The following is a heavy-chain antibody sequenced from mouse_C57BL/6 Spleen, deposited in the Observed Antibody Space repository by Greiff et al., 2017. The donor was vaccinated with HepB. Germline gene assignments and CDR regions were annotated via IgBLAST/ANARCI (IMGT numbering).Heavy chain of an antibody. Sequence: EVHLVESEGGLVQPGSSMKLSCTASGFTFSDYYMAWVRQVPEKGLEWVANINYDGSSTYYLDSLKSRFIISRDNATTILYLPMSSLKSEDTATYYCARGRAYGTPDCYAMDYWGQGTAVTVSS. J-gene: IGHJ4*01. CDR3: ARGRAYGTPDCYAMDY. CDR2: INYDGSST. V-gene: IGHV5-16*01. CDR1: GFTFSDYY. D-gene: IGHD1-1*01.